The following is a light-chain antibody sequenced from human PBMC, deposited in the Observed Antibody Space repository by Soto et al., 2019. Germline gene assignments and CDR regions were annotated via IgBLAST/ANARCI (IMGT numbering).Light chain of an antibody. CDR3: QQYNGYWT. Sequence: DLQMTQSPSTLSASVGDRVTITCRASQSISGSLAWYQQKPGKAPMLLIYEASNLKSGVPSRFSGSGSGTEYTLTISSLQPDDSASYYCQQYNGYWTFGQGTRVEIK. V-gene: IGKV1-5*03. CDR1: QSISGS. J-gene: IGKJ1*01. CDR2: EAS.